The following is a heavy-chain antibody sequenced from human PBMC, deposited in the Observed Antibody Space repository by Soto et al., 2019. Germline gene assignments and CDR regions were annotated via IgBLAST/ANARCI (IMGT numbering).Heavy chain of an antibody. CDR1: GFTFSSYG. J-gene: IGHJ4*02. V-gene: IGHV3-33*01. CDR2: IWYDGSNK. Sequence: GGSLRLSCAASGFTFSSYGMHWVRQAPGKGLEWVAVIWYDGSNKYYADSVKGRFTISRDNSKNTLYLQMNSLRAEDTAVYYCARERTWELLPDYWGQGTLVTVSS. D-gene: IGHD1-26*01. CDR3: ARERTWELLPDY.